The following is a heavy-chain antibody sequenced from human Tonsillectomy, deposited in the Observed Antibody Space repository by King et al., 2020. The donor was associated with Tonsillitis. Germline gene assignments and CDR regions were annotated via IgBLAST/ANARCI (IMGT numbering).Heavy chain of an antibody. D-gene: IGHD2-2*01. V-gene: IGHV3-30-3*01. CDR2: ISYDGSNK. CDR1: GFIFSSYA. Sequence: QLVQSGGGVVQPGRSLRLSCAASGFIFSSYAMHWVRQAPGKGLEWVAVISYDGSNKYYADSVKGRFTISRDNSKNTLYLQMNSLRAEDTAVYYCPRDLGGVVPAAVIDYWGQGTLVTVSS. CDR3: PRDLGGVVPAAVIDY. J-gene: IGHJ4*02.